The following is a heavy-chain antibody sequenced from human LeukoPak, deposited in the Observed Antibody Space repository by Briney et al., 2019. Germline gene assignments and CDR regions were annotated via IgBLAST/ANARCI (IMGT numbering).Heavy chain of an antibody. V-gene: IGHV3-23*01. CDR2: ISGGGDRI. CDR3: AKDGYSSRSWEAFDI. CDR1: GFLFTSYA. Sequence: GGSLRLSCAASGFLFTSYALNWVRQAPGRGLEWVSSISGGGDRIYYADSVKGRFTISRDNSKNTLYLQMNSLRAEDTAVYYCAKDGYSSRSWEAFDIWGQGTMVTVSS. J-gene: IGHJ3*02. D-gene: IGHD6-13*01.